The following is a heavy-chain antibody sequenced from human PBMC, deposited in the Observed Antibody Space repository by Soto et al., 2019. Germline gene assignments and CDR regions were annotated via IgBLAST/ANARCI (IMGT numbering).Heavy chain of an antibody. CDR3: ANHGGFDF. V-gene: IGHV3-23*01. CDR2: ISIRGDYR. D-gene: IGHD4-17*01. CDR1: GFTFSSSG. Sequence: EGQLLQSGGGLVQPGESLRLSCAASGFTFSSSGMSWVRQAPGKGLEWVSSISIRGDYRYYADSVKGRFTISRDNSKNTLYLQMSSLTADDTALYYCANHGGFDFWGQGTMVDVSS. J-gene: IGHJ3*01.